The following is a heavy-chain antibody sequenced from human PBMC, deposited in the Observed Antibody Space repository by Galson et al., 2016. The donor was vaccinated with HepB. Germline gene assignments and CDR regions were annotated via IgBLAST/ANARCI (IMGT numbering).Heavy chain of an antibody. J-gene: IGHJ4*02. V-gene: IGHV3-21*01. CDR3: ARAKGLLEWLVRYYFDY. D-gene: IGHD3-3*01. CDR1: GFIFSSYT. CDR2: ISSSSSYV. Sequence: SLRLSCAGSGFIFSSYTMNWVRQAPGKGLEWVASISSSSSYVDYADTVKGRFTISRDNAKNSLYLQMNSLRAEDTAVYYCARAKGLLEWLVRYYFDYWGQGTLVTVSS.